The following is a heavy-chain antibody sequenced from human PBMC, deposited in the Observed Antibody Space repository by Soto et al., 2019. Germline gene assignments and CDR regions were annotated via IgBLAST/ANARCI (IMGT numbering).Heavy chain of an antibody. CDR1: GGSIRSSSYY. V-gene: IGHV4-39*01. CDR2: IYYSGST. J-gene: IGHJ6*02. D-gene: IGHD2-15*01. Sequence: PSDTLSLTCTVSGGSIRSSSYYWGWIRHPPGKGLEWIGSIYYSGSTYYNPSLKSRVTISVDTSKNQFSLKLSSVTAADTAVYYCARGDNIVRNFGMDVWGQGTTVT. CDR3: ARGDNIVRNFGMDV.